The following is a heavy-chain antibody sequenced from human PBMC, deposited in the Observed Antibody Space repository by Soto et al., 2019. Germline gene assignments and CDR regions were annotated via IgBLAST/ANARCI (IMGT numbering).Heavy chain of an antibody. D-gene: IGHD2-21*01. CDR3: AREGANSAPFDL. Sequence: QAQLVQSGAEAKQPGASVRVSCKASGYTFTDFALHWVRQAPGQGLEWMGWINVGNGNTGYSRKFQGRVTHDRDMSETTAYIEVPSLTSEDTAIYFCAREGANSAPFDLGGQGTLVTVSS. CDR2: INVGNGNT. CDR1: GYTFTDFA. V-gene: IGHV1-3*01. J-gene: IGHJ4*02.